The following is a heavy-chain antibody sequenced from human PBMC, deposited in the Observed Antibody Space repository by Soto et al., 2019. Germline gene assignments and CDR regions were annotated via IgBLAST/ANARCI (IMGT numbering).Heavy chain of an antibody. CDR3: ARHSQHLGGTYYDILTGYLHAFDI. Sequence: QLQLQESGPGLVKPSETLSLTCTVSGGSISSSSYYWGWIRQPPGKGLEWIGSIYYSGSTYYNPSLKSLVTISVDTSKNQFSLKLSSVTAADTAVYYCARHSQHLGGTYYDILTGYLHAFDIWGQGTMVTVSS. J-gene: IGHJ3*02. D-gene: IGHD3-9*01. CDR2: IYYSGST. V-gene: IGHV4-39*01. CDR1: GGSISSSSYY.